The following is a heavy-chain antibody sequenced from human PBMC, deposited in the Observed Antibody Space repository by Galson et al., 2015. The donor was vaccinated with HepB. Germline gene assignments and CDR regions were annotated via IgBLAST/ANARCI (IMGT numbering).Heavy chain of an antibody. CDR3: TTGSVAAADLWVD. J-gene: IGHJ4*02. V-gene: IGHV3-15*01. CDR2: IKSKTDGGTT. D-gene: IGHD6-13*01. Sequence: SLRLSCAASGFTFSNAWMSWVRQAPGKGLEWVGRIKSKTDGGTTDYAAPVKGRFTISRDDSKNTLYLQMNSLKTEDTAVYYCTTGSVAAADLWVDWGQGTLVTVSS. CDR1: GFTFSNAW.